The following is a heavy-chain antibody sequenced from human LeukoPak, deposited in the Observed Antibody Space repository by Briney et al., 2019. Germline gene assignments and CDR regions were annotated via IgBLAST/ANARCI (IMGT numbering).Heavy chain of an antibody. J-gene: IGHJ5*02. CDR1: GYTFTGYY. D-gene: IGHD3-10*01. CDR3: ARRPGSEELLTVGNWFDP. CDR2: INPNSGGT. Sequence: GASVKVSCKASGYTFTGYYMHWVRQAPGQGLEWMGRINPNSGGTNYAQKFQGRVTMTRDTSISTAYMELSRLRSDDTAVYYCARRPGSEELLTVGNWFDPWGQGTLVTVSS. V-gene: IGHV1-2*06.